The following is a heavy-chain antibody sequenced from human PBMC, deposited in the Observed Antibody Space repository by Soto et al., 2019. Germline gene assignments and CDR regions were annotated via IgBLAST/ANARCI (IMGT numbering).Heavy chain of an antibody. Sequence: EVQLLESGGGLVQPGGSLRLSCAASGFTFSSYAMRWVRQAPGKGLEWVSAISGSGGSTYNADSVKGRFTISRDNSKTTLSLQMNSLRAEDTAVYYCARRGSSSYFDYWGQGTLVTVSS. J-gene: IGHJ4*02. D-gene: IGHD6-13*01. CDR2: ISGSGGST. CDR1: GFTFSSYA. V-gene: IGHV3-23*01. CDR3: ARRGSSSYFDY.